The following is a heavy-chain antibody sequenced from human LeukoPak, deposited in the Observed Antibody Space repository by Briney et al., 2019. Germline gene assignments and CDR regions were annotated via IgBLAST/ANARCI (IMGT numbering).Heavy chain of an antibody. CDR2: ISGSGGST. CDR3: AKTVYYYDSSGYYYGVYY. V-gene: IGHV3-23*01. D-gene: IGHD3-22*01. CDR1: GFTFSSYG. J-gene: IGHJ4*02. Sequence: GGSLRLSCAASGFTFSSYGMSWVRQAPGKGLEWVSAISGSGGSTYYADSVKGRFTISRDNSKNTLYLQMNSLRAEDTAVYYCAKTVYYYDSSGYYYGVYYWGQGTLVTVSS.